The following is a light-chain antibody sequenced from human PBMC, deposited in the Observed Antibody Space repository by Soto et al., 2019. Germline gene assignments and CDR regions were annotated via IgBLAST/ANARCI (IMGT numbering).Light chain of an antibody. V-gene: IGKV1-12*01. CDR3: QQANRFPPT. CDR1: QGIRHW. CDR2: AAS. Sequence: DIQMTQSPSSVSASVGDRVTITCRASQGIRHWLAWYQQKPGKAPKLLIYAASNLPSGVTSRLSGSGSGTDFTLPSSSLQPEDFATYYCQQANRFPPTVGQATRVEIK. J-gene: IGKJ1*01.